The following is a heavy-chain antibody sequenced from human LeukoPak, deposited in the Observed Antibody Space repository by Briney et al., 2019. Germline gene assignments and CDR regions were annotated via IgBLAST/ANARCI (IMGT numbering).Heavy chain of an antibody. CDR2: IYYSGNT. D-gene: IGHD4-23*01. Sequence: SETLSLTCTVSGVSISSSGYYWGWIRQPPGKGLEWIGSIYYSGNTYYNPSLKSRVTISVDTSKNQFSLKLSSVTAADTAVYYCASYGGNSVLDSWGQGTLVTVSS. CDR3: ASYGGNSVLDS. CDR1: GVSISSSGYY. J-gene: IGHJ5*01. V-gene: IGHV4-39*01.